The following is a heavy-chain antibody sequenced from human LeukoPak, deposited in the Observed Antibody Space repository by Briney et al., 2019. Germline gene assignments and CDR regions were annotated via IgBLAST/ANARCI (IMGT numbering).Heavy chain of an antibody. J-gene: IGHJ4*02. CDR1: GFTFSNYG. CDR3: AKDVVGATNIDY. CDR2: IRYDGSNR. V-gene: IGHV3-30*02. Sequence: AGGSLRLSCAASGFTFSNYGIDWVRQAPGKGLEWVAFIRYDGSNRYHADSVKGRFTISRDNSKNTLYLQMNSLRVEDTAMYYCAKDVVGATNIDYWGQGTLVTVSS. D-gene: IGHD1-26*01.